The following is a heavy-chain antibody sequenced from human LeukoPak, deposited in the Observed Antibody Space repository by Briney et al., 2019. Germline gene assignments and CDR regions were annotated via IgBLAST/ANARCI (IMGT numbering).Heavy chain of an antibody. D-gene: IGHD2/OR15-2a*01. V-gene: IGHV4-4*07. J-gene: IGHJ6*02. CDR2: IYSSGSN. CDR3: ARAHSIASYYYGVDV. CDR1: GGSISSYY. Sequence: SETLSLTCIVSGGSISSYYWSWIRQPAGKGLEWIGRIYSSGSNKHNPSLRSRVTMSVDTSKNQFSLKLSSVTAADTAVYYCARAHSIASYYYGVDVWGQGTTVTVSS.